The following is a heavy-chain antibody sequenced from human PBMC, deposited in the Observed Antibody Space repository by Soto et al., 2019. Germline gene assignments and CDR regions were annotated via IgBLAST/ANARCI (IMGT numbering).Heavy chain of an antibody. CDR2: IIPIFGTA. Sequence: QVQLVQSGAEVKKPGSSVKVSCKASGGTFSSYAISWVRQAPGQGLEWMGGIIPIFGTANYAQKFQGRVTITADKSTSTAYMELSSLRSEDTAAYYCARRLDCSGGSCYPGAWFDPWGQGTLVTVSS. J-gene: IGHJ5*02. CDR3: ARRLDCSGGSCYPGAWFDP. CDR1: GGTFSSYA. V-gene: IGHV1-69*06. D-gene: IGHD2-15*01.